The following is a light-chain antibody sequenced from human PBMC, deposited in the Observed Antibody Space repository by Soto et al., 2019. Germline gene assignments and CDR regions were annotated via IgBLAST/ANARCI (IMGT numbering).Light chain of an antibody. CDR1: QSISNW. J-gene: IGKJ1*01. CDR3: QQYNSYS. Sequence: DIQLTQSPYSLSASVGDRVTLTCLASQSISNWLCWYQQKPGTAPKDLIYHASNLQSGVPSRFSGSGSGTEFTLTISSLQPDDFATYYCQQYNSYSFGQGTKVDIK. V-gene: IGKV1-5*01. CDR2: HAS.